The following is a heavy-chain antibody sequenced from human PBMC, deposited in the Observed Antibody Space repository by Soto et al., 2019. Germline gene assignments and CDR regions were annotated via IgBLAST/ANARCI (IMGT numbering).Heavy chain of an antibody. CDR3: ARPKQRYSGRDCYDLLGYWYFDL. CDR2: IFPGDSDT. D-gene: IGHD2-21*02. J-gene: IGHJ2*01. CDR1: GYSFTNYW. Sequence: EVQLVQSGAEVKKPGESLKISCKGSGYSFTNYWIGWVRQKPGKGLEWMGTIFPGDSDTRYSPSLQGQVTISADRSSSTAYLQWSSLKASDTAMYDCARPKQRYSGRDCYDLLGYWYFDLWGRGTLVTVSS. V-gene: IGHV5-51*01.